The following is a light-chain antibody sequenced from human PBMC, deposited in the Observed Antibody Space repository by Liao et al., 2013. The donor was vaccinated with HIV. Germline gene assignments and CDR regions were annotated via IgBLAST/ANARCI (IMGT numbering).Light chain of an antibody. Sequence: SYVLTQPPSVSVAPGKTARITCGGHFIRGKLVHWYKQKPGQAPVPVIYYGNERPSGIPERFSGSNSGTKVTLTISGVQAEDEADYYCQSADSSDTHVIFGGGTKLTVL. CDR2: YGN. V-gene: IGLV3-21*01. CDR3: QSADSSDTHVI. CDR1: FIRGKL. J-gene: IGLJ2*01.